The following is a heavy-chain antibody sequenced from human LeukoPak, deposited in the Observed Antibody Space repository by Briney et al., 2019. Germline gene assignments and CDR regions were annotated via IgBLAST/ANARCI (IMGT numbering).Heavy chain of an antibody. Sequence: GGSLRLSCAASGFTVSSNYMSWVRQAPGKGLEWVPVIYSGGSTYYGDSVKGRFTISRDNSKNTLYLQMNSLRAEDTAVYYCAKTRPLDSSSWSHGDYWGQGTLVTVSS. J-gene: IGHJ4*02. D-gene: IGHD6-13*01. CDR3: AKTRPLDSSSWSHGDY. CDR1: GFTVSSNY. CDR2: IYSGGST. V-gene: IGHV3-53*01.